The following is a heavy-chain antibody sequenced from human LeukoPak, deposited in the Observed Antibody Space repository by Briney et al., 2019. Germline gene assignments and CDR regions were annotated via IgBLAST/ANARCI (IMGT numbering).Heavy chain of an antibody. V-gene: IGHV3-48*01. CDR1: GFTLSTYN. J-gene: IGHJ6*02. CDR3: ARGMGAGYCSGGSCYFYGMDV. Sequence: GGSLRLSCAASGFTLSTYNMNWVRQAPGKGLEWVSYISSTSSAIYYADSVKGRFTISRDNAKNSLYLRMNSLRAEDTAVYYCARGMGAGYCSGGSCYFYGMDVWGQGTTVTVSS. CDR2: ISSTSSAI. D-gene: IGHD2-15*01.